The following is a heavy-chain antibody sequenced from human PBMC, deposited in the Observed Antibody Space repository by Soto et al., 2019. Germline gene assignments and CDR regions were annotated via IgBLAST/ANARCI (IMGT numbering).Heavy chain of an antibody. Sequence: GGSLRLSCAASGFTFSNAWMSWVRQAPGKGLEWVGRIKSKTDGGTTDYAAPVKGRYTISRDDSKNTLYLQMNSLKTEDTAVYYCTTDYPRSLPGYWGQGTLVTVSS. CDR3: TTDYPRSLPGY. CDR2: IKSKTDGGTT. CDR1: GFTFSNAW. J-gene: IGHJ4*02. V-gene: IGHV3-15*01.